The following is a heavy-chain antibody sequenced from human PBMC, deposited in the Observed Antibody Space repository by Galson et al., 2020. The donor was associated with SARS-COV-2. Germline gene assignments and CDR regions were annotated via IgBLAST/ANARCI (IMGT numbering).Heavy chain of an antibody. Sequence: SQTLSLTCTVSGGSISSSSYYWGWIRQPPGKGLEWIGSIYYSGSTYYNPSLKSRVTISVDTSKNQFSLKLSSVTAADTAVYYCAREPCSSTSCYIVAEEDLDYWGQGTLVTVSS. V-gene: IGHV4-39*07. J-gene: IGHJ4*02. CDR3: AREPCSSTSCYIVAEEDLDY. CDR2: IYYSGST. CDR1: GGSISSSSYY. D-gene: IGHD2-2*02.